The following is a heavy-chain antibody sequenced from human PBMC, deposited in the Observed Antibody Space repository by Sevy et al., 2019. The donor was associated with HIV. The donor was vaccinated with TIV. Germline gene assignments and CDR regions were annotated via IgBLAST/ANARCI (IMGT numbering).Heavy chain of an antibody. CDR2: IYYSGST. CDR1: GGSISSGDYY. CDR3: ARYYDSSLRAFDI. Sequence: SETLSLTCTVSGGSISSGDYYWGWIRQHPGKGLEWIGYIYYSGSTYFNASLESRITISVDTSKTQFCLNLSSVTAADTAVYYCARYYDSSLRAFDIWGQGTMVTVSS. J-gene: IGHJ3*02. D-gene: IGHD3-22*01. V-gene: IGHV4-31*03.